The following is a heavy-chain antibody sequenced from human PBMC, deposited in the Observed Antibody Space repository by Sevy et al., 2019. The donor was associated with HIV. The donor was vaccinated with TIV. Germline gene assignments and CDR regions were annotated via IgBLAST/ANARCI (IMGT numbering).Heavy chain of an antibody. Sequence: GGSLRLSCAASGFTFSSYGMHWVRQAPGKGLEWVAVISYDGSNKYYADSVKGRFTISRDNSKNTLYLQMNSLRAEDTAVYYCAKDAGSSYYPQNWFDPWDQGTLVTVSS. V-gene: IGHV3-30*18. CDR2: ISYDGSNK. CDR3: AKDAGSSYYPQNWFDP. D-gene: IGHD3-10*01. CDR1: GFTFSSYG. J-gene: IGHJ5*02.